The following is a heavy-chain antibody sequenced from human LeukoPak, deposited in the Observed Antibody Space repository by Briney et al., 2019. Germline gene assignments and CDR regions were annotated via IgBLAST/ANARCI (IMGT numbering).Heavy chain of an antibody. V-gene: IGHV1-8*03. D-gene: IGHD3-22*01. Sequence: ASVKVSCKASGGTFTSYGINWVLQATGQGLEWMGWMNPNSGNTGYAQKFQGRVTITRNTSISTAYMELSSLRSEDTAVYYCARVVKRGYNWFDPWGQGTLVTVSS. J-gene: IGHJ5*02. CDR3: ARVVKRGYNWFDP. CDR2: MNPNSGNT. CDR1: GGTFTSYG.